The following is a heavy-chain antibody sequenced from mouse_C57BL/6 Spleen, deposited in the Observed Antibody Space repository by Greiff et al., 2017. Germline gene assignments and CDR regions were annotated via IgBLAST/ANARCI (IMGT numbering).Heavy chain of an antibody. J-gene: IGHJ1*03. Sequence: QVQLQQPGAELVMPGASVKLSCKASGYTFTSYWMHWVKQRPGQGLEWIGEIDPSDSYTNYNQKFKGKSTLTVDKSSSTAYMQLSSLTSEDSAVYYCAVYSNWYFDVWGTGTTVTVSS. V-gene: IGHV1-69*01. CDR1: GYTFTSYW. CDR3: AVYSNWYFDV. CDR2: IDPSDSYT. D-gene: IGHD2-5*01.